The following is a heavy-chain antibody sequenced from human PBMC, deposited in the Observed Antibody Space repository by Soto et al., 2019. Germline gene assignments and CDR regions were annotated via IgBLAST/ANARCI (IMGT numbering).Heavy chain of an antibody. V-gene: IGHV3-7*01. D-gene: IGHD4-17*01. CDR3: ARVSNGDYEGPWGYYYYMDV. Sequence: EVQLVESGGNLVQPGGSLRLSCAASGFTFSSYWMSWVRQAPGKGLEWVANIKQDGSEKYYVDSVKGPFTISRDNAKNSLYLQMNSLRAEDTAVYYRARVSNGDYEGPWGYYYYMDVWGKGTTVTVSS. CDR2: IKQDGSEK. J-gene: IGHJ6*03. CDR1: GFTFSSYW.